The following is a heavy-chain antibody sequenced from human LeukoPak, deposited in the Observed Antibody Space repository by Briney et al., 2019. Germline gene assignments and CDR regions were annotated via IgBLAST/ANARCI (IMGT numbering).Heavy chain of an antibody. V-gene: IGHV4-59*01. CDR1: GDSFSIDL. J-gene: IGHJ4*02. D-gene: IGHD5-18*01. CDR3: GRLPKQEYSYGRIDY. CDR2: FYDSGTT. Sequence: SETLTLTCTASGDSFSIDLWGWIRQPPGKGLEWIGYFYDSGTTNYNPSLKGGVTISVDTSKNEFSLKLTSVTAADTAVYYCGRLPKQEYSYGRIDYWGQGILVTVSP.